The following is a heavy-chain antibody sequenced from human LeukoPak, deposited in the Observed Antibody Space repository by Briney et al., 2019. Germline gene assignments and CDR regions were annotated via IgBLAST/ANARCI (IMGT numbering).Heavy chain of an antibody. V-gene: IGHV4-34*01. CDR1: GGSFSNYY. CDR2: VTHSGST. Sequence: SETLSLTCAVYGGSFSNYYWSWLRQPPGKGLEWIGGVTHSGSTNYNPSLKSRVTISVDTSKNQFSLKLGSVTAAATAVYYCARDEDAFDLWGQGTMVSASS. J-gene: IGHJ3*01. CDR3: ARDEDAFDL.